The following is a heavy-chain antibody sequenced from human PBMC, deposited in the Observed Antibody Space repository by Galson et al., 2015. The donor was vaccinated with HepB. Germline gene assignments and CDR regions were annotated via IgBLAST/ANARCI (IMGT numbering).Heavy chain of an antibody. D-gene: IGHD2-15*01. Sequence: SVTVSCKASGYTFTGYYMHWVRQAPGRGFEWMGRINPDSGGTNYAQKFQGRVTLTRDTSINTAYMELTRLTSDDTAVYYCARDLEYCSGRNCYSGWFDPWGQGTLVTVSS. CDR1: GYTFTGYY. CDR3: ARDLEYCSGRNCYSGWFDP. CDR2: INPDSGGT. V-gene: IGHV1-2*06. J-gene: IGHJ5*02.